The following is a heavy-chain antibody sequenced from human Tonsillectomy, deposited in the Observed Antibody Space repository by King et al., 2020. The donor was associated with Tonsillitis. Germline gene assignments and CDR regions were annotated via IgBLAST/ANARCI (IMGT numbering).Heavy chain of an antibody. Sequence: VQLQESGPGLVKPSQTLSLTCTVSGGSISSGSYYWSWIRQPAGKGLEWIGRIYTSGSTNYNPSLKSRVTISVDTSKNQFSLKLNSVTAADTAVYYCARSMYSFGFYSDYWGQGTLVTVSS. J-gene: IGHJ4*02. V-gene: IGHV4-61*02. D-gene: IGHD5-18*01. CDR1: GGSISSGSYY. CDR2: IYTSGST. CDR3: ARSMYSFGFYSDY.